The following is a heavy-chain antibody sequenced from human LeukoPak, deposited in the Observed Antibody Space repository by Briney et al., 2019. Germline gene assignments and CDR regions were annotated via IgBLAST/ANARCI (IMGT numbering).Heavy chain of an antibody. CDR3: TKWNGYGDY. Sequence: GGSLRLSCAASGFTFSSYGMSWVRQAPGKGVEWVSGVSESGGSTYYTDSVKGRFTISRDNSRNTLYLQMNSLRAEDTAIYYCTKWNGYGDYWGQGILVTVSS. J-gene: IGHJ4*02. CDR1: GFTFSSYG. D-gene: IGHD3-3*01. CDR2: VSESGGST. V-gene: IGHV3-23*01.